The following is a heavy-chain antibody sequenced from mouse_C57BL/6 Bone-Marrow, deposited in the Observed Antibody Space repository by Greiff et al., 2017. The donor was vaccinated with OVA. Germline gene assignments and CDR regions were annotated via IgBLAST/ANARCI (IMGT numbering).Heavy chain of an antibody. D-gene: IGHD2-4*01. CDR3: ARDEDYDGIDY. CDR2: INPSTGGT. Sequence: EVQLQESGPELVKPGASVKISCKASGYSFTGYYMNWVKQSPEKSLEWIGEINPSTGGTTYNQKFKAKATLTVDKSSSTAYMQLKSLTSEDSAVYYCARDEDYDGIDYWGQGTALTVSS. J-gene: IGHJ2*01. V-gene: IGHV1-42*01. CDR1: GYSFTGYY.